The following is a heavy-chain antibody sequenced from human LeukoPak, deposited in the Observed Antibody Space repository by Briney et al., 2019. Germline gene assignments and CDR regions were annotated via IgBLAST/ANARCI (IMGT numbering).Heavy chain of an antibody. V-gene: IGHV3-30*03. CDR2: ISYDGSNK. CDR3: ARDQGQWLVRGSYFDY. J-gene: IGHJ4*02. D-gene: IGHD6-19*01. Sequence: GGSLRLSCAASGFTFSSYGMHWVRQAPGKGLEWVAVISYDGSNKYYADSVKGRFTISRDNSKNTLYLQMNSLRAEDTAVYYCARDQGQWLVRGSYFDYWGQGTLVTVSS. CDR1: GFTFSSYG.